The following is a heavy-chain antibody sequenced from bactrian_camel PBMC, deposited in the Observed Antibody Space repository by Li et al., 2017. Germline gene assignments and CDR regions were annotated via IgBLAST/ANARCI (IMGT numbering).Heavy chain of an antibody. CDR2: IKRDGTT. CDR1: GYTYSSYC. J-gene: IGHJ4*01. V-gene: IGHV3S26*01. Sequence: HVQLVESGGGSGQAGGSLRLSCVASGYTYSSYCLGWFRQAPGKEREEVATIKRDGTTSYADSMKGRFTISKDNAKNTLYLQMNSLKPEDTATYYCAARVGIWATCAATGDWGQGTQVTVS. CDR3: AARVGIWATCAATGD. D-gene: IGHD7*01.